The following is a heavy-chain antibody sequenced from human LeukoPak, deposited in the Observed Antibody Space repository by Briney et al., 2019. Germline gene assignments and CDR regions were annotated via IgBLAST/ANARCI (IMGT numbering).Heavy chain of an antibody. J-gene: IGHJ6*04. D-gene: IGHD5-12*01. Sequence: GGSVRVSCKASGYTFTSYAMHWVRQAPGQRLEWMGWINAGNGNTKYAQKFEGRVTITRDTSASTAYMELISLRSEHTAVYYCAFVDLRGYSGYERSYYYYYGMDVWPKGTTVTVSS. CDR1: GYTFTSYA. V-gene: IGHV1-3*01. CDR2: INAGNGNT. CDR3: AFVDLRGYSGYERSYYYYYGMDV.